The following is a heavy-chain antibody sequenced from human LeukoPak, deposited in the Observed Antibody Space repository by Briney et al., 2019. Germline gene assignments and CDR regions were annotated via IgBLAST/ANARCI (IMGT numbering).Heavy chain of an antibody. D-gene: IGHD4-17*01. J-gene: IGHJ3*02. Sequence: GGSLRLSCAASGFTFSNYAMIWVRQAPGRGLEWVSAIRSGGGNTLYADSVKGRFTVSRDNSKDTLFLQMNNMRAEDTAVYYCARDPNGDYVGAFEMWGPGTKVTAS. V-gene: IGHV3-23*01. CDR3: ARDPNGDYVGAFEM. CDR1: GFTFSNYA. CDR2: IRSGGGNT.